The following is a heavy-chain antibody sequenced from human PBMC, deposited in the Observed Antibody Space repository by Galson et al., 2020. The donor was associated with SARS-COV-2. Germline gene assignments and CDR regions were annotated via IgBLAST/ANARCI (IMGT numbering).Heavy chain of an antibody. V-gene: IGHV4-34*01. CDR1: GGSFSGYY. D-gene: IGHD3-16*01. CDR2: INPSGST. J-gene: IGHJ6*02. Sequence: ETSETLSLTCAVYGGSFSGYYWSWIRQPPGKGLEWIGEINPSGSTNYNPSLKSRVTMSVDTSKNQFSLKLSSVTAADTAVYYCARGRTRWGVWGQGTTVTVSS. CDR3: ARGRTRWGV.